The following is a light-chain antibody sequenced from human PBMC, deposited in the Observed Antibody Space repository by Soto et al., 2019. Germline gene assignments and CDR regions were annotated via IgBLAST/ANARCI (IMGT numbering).Light chain of an antibody. CDR2: SNS. CDR3: AAWDDSLNGHVV. Sequence: QSVLTQPPSASGTPGQRLSISCSGTNSNIGKNTVNWYQQLPRTAPKLLIYSNSQRPSGVPDRFSGSKSGTSASLAISGLQSEDEADYYCAAWDDSLNGHVVFGGGTKLTVL. J-gene: IGLJ2*01. CDR1: NSNIGKNT. V-gene: IGLV1-44*01.